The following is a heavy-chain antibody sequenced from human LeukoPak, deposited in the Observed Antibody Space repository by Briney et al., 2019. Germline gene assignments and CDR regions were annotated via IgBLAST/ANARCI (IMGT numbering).Heavy chain of an antibody. J-gene: IGHJ4*02. CDR1: GFTVSSNY. CDR3: AKAVEIYYPHDY. CDR2: ISGSGGST. V-gene: IGHV3-23*01. Sequence: GGSLRLSCAASGFTVSSNYMSWVRQAPGKGLEWVSAISGSGGSTYYADSVKGRFTISRDNSKNTLYLQMNSLRAEDTAVYYCAKAVEIYYPHDYWGQGTLVTVSS. D-gene: IGHD3-10*01.